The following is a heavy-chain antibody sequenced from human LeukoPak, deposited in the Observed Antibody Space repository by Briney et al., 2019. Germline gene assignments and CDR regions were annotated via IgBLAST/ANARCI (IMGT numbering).Heavy chain of an antibody. Sequence: GASVKVSCKASGYTFTGYYMHWVRQAPGQGLEWMGWINPNSGGTNYAQKFQGRVTMTRDTSISTAYMELSRLRSDDTAVYYCARSKILLTLRGYYYMDVWGKGTTVTVSS. V-gene: IGHV1-2*02. J-gene: IGHJ6*03. CDR3: ARSKILLTLRGYYYMDV. CDR2: INPNSGGT. CDR1: GYTFTGYY. D-gene: IGHD3-16*01.